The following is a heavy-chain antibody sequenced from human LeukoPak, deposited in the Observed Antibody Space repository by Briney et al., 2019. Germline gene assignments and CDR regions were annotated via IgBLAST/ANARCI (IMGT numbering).Heavy chain of an antibody. CDR2: IKQDGSEK. J-gene: IGHJ4*02. Sequence: GGCLRLSCAASGYTLSLYWTNWVRRAPGKGLEWVANIKQDGSEKNYVDSVKGRFTISRDNAKNSLYLQMNNLRVEDTAMYYCAGGTGFIIKDWGQGTLVTVSS. V-gene: IGHV3-7*03. CDR3: AGGTGFIIKD. CDR1: GYTLSLYW. D-gene: IGHD3-9*01.